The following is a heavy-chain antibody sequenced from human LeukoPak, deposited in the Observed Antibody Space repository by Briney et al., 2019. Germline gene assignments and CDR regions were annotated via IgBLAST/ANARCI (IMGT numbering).Heavy chain of an antibody. V-gene: IGHV3-23*01. D-gene: IGHD1-26*01. CDR2: ISFTGGRT. CDR3: AKDRVGATMYFDY. J-gene: IGHJ4*02. Sequence: GGSLRLFCAASGFTFSNYGMHWVRQAPGKGLEWVSAISFTGGRTYYADSVKGRFTISRDTSKNTLYLQMNSLRAEDTALYYCAKDRVGATMYFDYWGQGTLVTVSS. CDR1: GFTFSNYG.